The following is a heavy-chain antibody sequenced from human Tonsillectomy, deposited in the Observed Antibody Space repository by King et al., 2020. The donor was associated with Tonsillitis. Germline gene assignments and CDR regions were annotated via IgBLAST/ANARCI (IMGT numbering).Heavy chain of an antibody. CDR1: GYTFTSYG. V-gene: IGHV1-18*01. Sequence: QLVQSGAEVKKPGASVKVSCKASGYTFTSYGIIWVRQAPGQGLEWMGWISAYNGHTNYAQKSQGRVTMTTDTSTSTAYMELRSLRSDDTAVYYCARPNEPYCSGGSCYTDSWGQGILVTVSS. CDR3: ARPNEPYCSGGSCYTDS. D-gene: IGHD2-15*01. J-gene: IGHJ4*02. CDR2: ISAYNGHT.